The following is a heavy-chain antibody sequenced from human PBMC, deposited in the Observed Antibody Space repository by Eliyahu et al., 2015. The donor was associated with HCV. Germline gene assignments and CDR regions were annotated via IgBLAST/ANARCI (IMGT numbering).Heavy chain of an antibody. D-gene: IGHD3-22*01. CDR2: IKSKTDGGTT. V-gene: IGHV3-15*01. CDR3: TTEPYYYDSSGYSFLDY. CDR1: GFTXXNAW. Sequence: EVQLVESGGGLVKPGGSLRXSCAPSGFTXXNAWXXWVRQAPGKGXEWVGRIKSKTDGGTTDYAAPVKGRFTISRDDSKNTLYLQMNSLKTEDTAVYYCTTEPYYYDSSGYSFLDYWGQGTLVTVSS. J-gene: IGHJ4*02.